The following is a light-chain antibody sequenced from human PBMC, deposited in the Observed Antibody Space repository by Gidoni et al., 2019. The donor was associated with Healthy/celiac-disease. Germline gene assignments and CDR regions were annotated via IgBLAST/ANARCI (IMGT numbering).Light chain of an antibody. CDR1: QSVSSY. CDR2: DAS. CDR3: QQRSNWLT. Sequence: IVLTQSPAPLSLSPGERATLSCRASQSVSSYLAWYQQKPGQAPRLLIYDASNRATGIPARFSGSGSGTDFTLTISSLEPEDFAAYYCQQRSNWLTFGGGTKVEIK. J-gene: IGKJ4*01. V-gene: IGKV3-11*01.